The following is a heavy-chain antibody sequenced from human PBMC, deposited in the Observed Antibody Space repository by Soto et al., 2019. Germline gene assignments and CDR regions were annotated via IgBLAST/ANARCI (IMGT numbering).Heavy chain of an antibody. CDR2: IIPIFGTA. CDR3: ARAMGRCGSYYGYYYYCMDV. CDR1: GGTFSSYA. J-gene: IGHJ6*02. Sequence: GASVKVSCKASGGTFSSYAISWVRQAPGQGLEWMGGIIPIFGTANYAQKFQGRVTITADESTSTAYMELSSLRSEDTAVYYCARAMGRCGSYYGYYYYCMDVWCQGTTVTVSS. D-gene: IGHD1-26*01. V-gene: IGHV1-69*13.